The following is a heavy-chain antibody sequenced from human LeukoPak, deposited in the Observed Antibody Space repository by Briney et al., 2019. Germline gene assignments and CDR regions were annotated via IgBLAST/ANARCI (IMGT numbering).Heavy chain of an antibody. V-gene: IGHV3-23*01. D-gene: IGHD3-3*01. Sequence: PGGSLRLSCAASGFTFSSYAMSWVRQAPGKGLEWVSAISGSGGSTYYADSVKGRFTISRDNSKNTLYLQMNSLRAEDTAVYYCAKPYHDFWSGYLSWFDPWGQGTLVTVSS. CDR3: AKPYHDFWSGYLSWFDP. CDR2: ISGSGGST. J-gene: IGHJ5*02. CDR1: GFTFSSYA.